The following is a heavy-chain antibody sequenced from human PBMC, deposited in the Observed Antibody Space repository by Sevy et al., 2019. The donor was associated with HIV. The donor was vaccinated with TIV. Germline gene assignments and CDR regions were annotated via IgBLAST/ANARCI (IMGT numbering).Heavy chain of an antibody. V-gene: IGHV3-48*01. CDR3: ARTSGSDYFDY. CDR1: GFTFSSYS. D-gene: IGHD1-26*01. Sequence: GGSLRLSCAASGFTFSSYSMNWVRQAPGKGLEWVSYISSSSSTIYYADSVKGRFTISRDNAKNSLYLHMNSLRAEDTAVYYCARTSGSDYFDYWGQGTLVTVSS. J-gene: IGHJ4*02. CDR2: ISSSSSTI.